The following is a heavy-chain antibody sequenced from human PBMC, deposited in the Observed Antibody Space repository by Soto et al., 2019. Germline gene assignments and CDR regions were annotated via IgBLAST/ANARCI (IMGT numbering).Heavy chain of an antibody. V-gene: IGHV3-48*02. D-gene: IGHD3-10*01. Sequence: GGSLRLSCAVSGFTFSSFGMNWVRQAPGKGLEWISYITSDSSTRHYADFVKGRFTISRDNAKNSLYLQMNSLRDEDTAVYFCARDPDGIIDFDFWGQGTQVTVSS. CDR1: GFTFSSFG. CDR3: ARDPDGIIDFDF. CDR2: ITSDSSTR. J-gene: IGHJ4*02.